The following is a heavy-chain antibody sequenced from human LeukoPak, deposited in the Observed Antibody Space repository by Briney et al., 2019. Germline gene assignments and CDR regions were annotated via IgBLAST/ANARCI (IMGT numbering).Heavy chain of an antibody. CDR2: ISYDGSNK. CDR3: ARDSPYHDY. Sequence: GGSLRLSCAASGFTFSSYAMHWVSQAPGKGLEWVAVISYDGSNKYYADSVKGRFTISRDNSKNTLYLQMNSLRAEDTAVYYCARDSPYHDYWGQGTLVTVSS. J-gene: IGHJ4*02. V-gene: IGHV3-30-3*01. CDR1: GFTFSSYA.